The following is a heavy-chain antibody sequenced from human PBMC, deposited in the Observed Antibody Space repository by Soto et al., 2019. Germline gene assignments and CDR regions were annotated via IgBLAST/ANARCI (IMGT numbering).Heavy chain of an antibody. CDR2: INAGNGNT. D-gene: IGHD2-15*01. Sequence: ASVKVSCKASGYTFTSYAMRWVRQAPGQGLEWMGWINAGNGNTKYSQKFQGRVTITRDTSASTAYMELSSLRSEDTAVYYCAKVVDGAIDYWGKGTLVTVSS. CDR3: AKVVDGAIDY. J-gene: IGHJ4*02. V-gene: IGHV1-3*01. CDR1: GYTFTSYA.